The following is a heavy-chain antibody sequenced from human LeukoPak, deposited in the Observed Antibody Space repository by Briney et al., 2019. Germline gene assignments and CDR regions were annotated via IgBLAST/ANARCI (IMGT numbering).Heavy chain of an antibody. V-gene: IGHV1-46*01. CDR1: GYTLPDYY. J-gene: IGHJ4*02. Sequence: GASVKVSCKASGYTLPDYYMHWVRQAPGQGPEWMGIISPSGGATYSQNFQGRVNMARDASTNTFSMELHSLSSEDTAVYYCARGDETSGYYRMYFDHWGQGTLVTVSS. CDR3: ARGDETSGYYRMYFDH. D-gene: IGHD3-22*01. CDR2: ISPSGGA.